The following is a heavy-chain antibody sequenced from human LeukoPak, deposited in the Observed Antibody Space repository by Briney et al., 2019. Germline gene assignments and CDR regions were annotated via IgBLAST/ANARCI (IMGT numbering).Heavy chain of an antibody. D-gene: IGHD3-3*01. V-gene: IGHV4-34*01. Sequence: SETLSLTCAVYGGSFSGYYWSWIRQPPGKGLEWIGEINHSGSTNYNPSLKSRVTISVDTSKSQFSLKLSSVTAADTAVYYCASLPRITIFGVATDYWGQGTLVTVSS. CDR2: INHSGST. CDR3: ASLPRITIFGVATDY. J-gene: IGHJ4*02. CDR1: GGSFSGYY.